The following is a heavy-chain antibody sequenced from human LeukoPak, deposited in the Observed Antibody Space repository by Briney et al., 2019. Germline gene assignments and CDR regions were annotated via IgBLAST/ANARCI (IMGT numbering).Heavy chain of an antibody. CDR1: GYRFTAYG. J-gene: IGHJ5*02. CDR3: ARVCHIAVVTAEGGWFDP. V-gene: IGHV1-18*01. Sequence: GASVKVSCKASGYRFTAYGVGWLRQAPGHGLEWVGWTSIYNGKTYYAQRFQDRVTMTTDTSTSTVYMELRSLRSDDTAVYYCARVCHIAVVTAEGGWFDPWGQGTLVTVSS. CDR2: TSIYNGKT. D-gene: IGHD2-21*02.